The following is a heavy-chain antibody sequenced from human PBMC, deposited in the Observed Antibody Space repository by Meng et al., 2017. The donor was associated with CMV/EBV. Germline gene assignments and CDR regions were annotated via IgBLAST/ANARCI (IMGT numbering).Heavy chain of an antibody. D-gene: IGHD3-10*01. Sequence: GRLGHAGSRVMKPGASVKVSCRASGYPFTSYGIRWVRQAPGQGLEWMGWISAYNGNTNYAQKLQRRVTMTTDTSTSTAYMELRSLRSDDTAVYYCAAYPQTMVRGVALWGAFDYWGQGTLVTVSS. J-gene: IGHJ4*02. V-gene: IGHV1-18*01. CDR3: AAYPQTMVRGVALWGAFDY. CDR2: ISAYNGNT. CDR1: GYPFTSYG.